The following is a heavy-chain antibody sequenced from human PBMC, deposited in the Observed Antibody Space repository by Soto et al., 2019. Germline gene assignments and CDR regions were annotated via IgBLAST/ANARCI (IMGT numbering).Heavy chain of an antibody. Sequence: PSETLSLTCTVSGGSISGDYWNWIRQPPGKGLEWIGYIYSSGSTKYNPSLKSRLTISLDMSKNQFSLELSSVTAADTAIYYCARLRFLEWLFTDNWFDPWGQGTLVTVSS. D-gene: IGHD3-3*01. CDR1: GGSISGDY. CDR2: IYSSGST. CDR3: ARLRFLEWLFTDNWFDP. V-gene: IGHV4-59*01. J-gene: IGHJ5*02.